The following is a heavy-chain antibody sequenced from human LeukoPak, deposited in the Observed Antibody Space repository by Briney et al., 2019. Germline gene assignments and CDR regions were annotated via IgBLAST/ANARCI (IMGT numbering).Heavy chain of an antibody. V-gene: IGHV4-4*07. D-gene: IGHD6-13*01. Sequence: SETLSLTCTVSGGSISSYYWGWIRQPAGKGLEWIGRIYTSGSTNYNPSLKSRVTISVDKSKNQFSLKLSSVTAADTTVYYCAREQIAAAGIVDYWGQGTLVTVSS. CDR3: AREQIAAAGIVDY. J-gene: IGHJ4*02. CDR2: IYTSGST. CDR1: GGSISSYY.